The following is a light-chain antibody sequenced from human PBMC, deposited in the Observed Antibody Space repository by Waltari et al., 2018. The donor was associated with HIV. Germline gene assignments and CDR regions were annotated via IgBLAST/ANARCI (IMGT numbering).Light chain of an antibody. Sequence: QSALTQPAAVSGSPGQSITISCTGTSSDVGSYNLVSWYQQHPGKAPQLLSYGVSMRPSGFSKCWSRFQSGNTASLTISGLQAEDAADYYCCSYAGSSTCVVFGGGTKLAVL. J-gene: IGLJ2*01. V-gene: IGLV2-23*02. CDR1: SSDVGSYNL. CDR2: GVS. CDR3: CSYAGSSTCVV.